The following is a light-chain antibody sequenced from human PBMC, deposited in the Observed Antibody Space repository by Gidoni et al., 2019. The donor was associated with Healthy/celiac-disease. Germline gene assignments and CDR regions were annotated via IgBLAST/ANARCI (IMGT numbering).Light chain of an antibody. Sequence: DIQMTQSPSSLSASVGDRVTITCRASQSISDYVSWSQQKPGKAPKLLIYAASSLQSGVPSRFSGSGSGTDFTLTINTLQPEDFATYYCQQYYGTPYTFGQGTKLEIK. CDR3: QQYYGTPYT. V-gene: IGKV1-39*01. CDR1: QSISDY. J-gene: IGKJ2*01. CDR2: AAS.